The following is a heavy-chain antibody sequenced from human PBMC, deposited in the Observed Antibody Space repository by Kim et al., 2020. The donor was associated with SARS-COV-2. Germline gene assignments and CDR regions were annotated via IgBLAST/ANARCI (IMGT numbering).Heavy chain of an antibody. CDR1: GGSISSSSYY. CDR3: ARDVLVVVHKLHNWFDP. J-gene: IGHJ5*02. V-gene: IGHV4-39*07. CDR2: IYYSGST. Sequence: SETLSLTCTVSGGSISSSSYYWGWIRQPPGKGLEWIGSIYYSGSTYYNPSLKSRVTISVDTSKNQFSLKLSSVTAADTAVYYCARDVLVVVHKLHNWFDPWGQGTLVTVSS. D-gene: IGHD2-8*02.